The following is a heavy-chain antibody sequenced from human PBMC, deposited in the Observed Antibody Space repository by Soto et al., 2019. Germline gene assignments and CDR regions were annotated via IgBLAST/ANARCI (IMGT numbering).Heavy chain of an antibody. Sequence: ASVKVSCKASGYIFTSHYIHWVRQAPGQGLEWMGIINPTGGGTSYAQKFQGRVTMTRDTSTSTVYMELSSLRSEDTAIYYCARWRDVLGTLDSWGQGTLVTVSS. CDR1: GYIFTSHY. J-gene: IGHJ4*02. V-gene: IGHV1-46*01. D-gene: IGHD2-8*02. CDR2: INPTGGGT. CDR3: ARWRDVLGTLDS.